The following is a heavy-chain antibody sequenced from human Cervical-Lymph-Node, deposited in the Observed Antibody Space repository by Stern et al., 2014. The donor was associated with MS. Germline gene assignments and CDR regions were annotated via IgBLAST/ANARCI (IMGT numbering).Heavy chain of an antibody. V-gene: IGHV5-51*01. CDR3: ARRHCSSRRCGWFDP. J-gene: IGHJ5*02. CDR2: INPGDSDT. Sequence: VQLLQSGAEVKKPGESLKISCKGSGYSFTSYWIGWVRPMPGKGLEWMGIINPGDSDTRYSPSFQGQVTISADKSISTAYLQWSSLKASDTAMYYCARRHCSSRRCGWFDPWGQGTLVTVSS. CDR1: GYSFTSYW. D-gene: IGHD2-2*01.